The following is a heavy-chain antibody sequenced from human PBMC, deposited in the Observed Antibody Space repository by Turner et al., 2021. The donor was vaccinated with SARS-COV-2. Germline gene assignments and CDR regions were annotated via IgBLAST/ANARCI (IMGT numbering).Heavy chain of an antibody. Sequence: EVQLLESGGGLLQPGGSLRLSCAASGFTFSNFAMTWVRQGQGRGSARGTASSDIDDDAHYKDPVKSRLNISRDNSKITLYLQVNSLRAEDTGMYYCADDCNSASRNTRNADYWGQGTLVTVSS. D-gene: IGHD2-2*01. CDR1: GFTFSNFA. J-gene: IGHJ4*02. CDR3: ADDCNSASRNTRNADY. V-gene: IGHV3-23*01. CDR2: SSDIDDDA.